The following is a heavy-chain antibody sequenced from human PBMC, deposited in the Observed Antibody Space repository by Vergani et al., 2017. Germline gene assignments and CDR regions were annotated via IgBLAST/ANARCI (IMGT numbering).Heavy chain of an antibody. V-gene: IGHV3-33*01. D-gene: IGHD1-14*01. CDR1: GFTFNQYG. J-gene: IGHJ5*02. Sequence: QVQLVESGGGVVQPGRSLRLSCAASGFTFNQYGMHWVRQAPGKGLEWVAVTWYDGNNKQHADSVKGRFTISRDNSKSTMYLQMNSLRDEDTGVYYCARDLRLLYNRFDPWGQGTLVTVSS. CDR2: TWYDGNNK. CDR3: ARDLRLLYNRFDP.